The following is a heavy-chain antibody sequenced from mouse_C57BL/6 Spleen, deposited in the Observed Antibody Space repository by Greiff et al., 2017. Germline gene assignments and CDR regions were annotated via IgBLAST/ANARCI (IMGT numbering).Heavy chain of an antibody. CDR3: ARSELGQFAY. CDR2: IDPSDSYT. Sequence: QVHVKQPGAELVMPGASVKLSCKASGYTFTSYWMHWVKQRPGQGLEWIGEIDPSDSYTNYNQKFKGKSTLTVDKSSSTAYMQLSSLTSEDSAVYYCARSELGQFAYWGQGTLVTVSA. CDR1: GYTFTSYW. D-gene: IGHD4-1*01. V-gene: IGHV1-69*01. J-gene: IGHJ3*01.